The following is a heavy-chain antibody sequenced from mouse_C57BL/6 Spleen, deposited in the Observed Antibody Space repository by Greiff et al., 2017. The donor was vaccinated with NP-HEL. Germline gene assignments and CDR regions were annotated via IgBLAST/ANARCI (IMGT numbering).Heavy chain of an antibody. CDR3: VKTSDGYPYYFDY. V-gene: IGHV1-82*01. CDR1: GYAFSSSW. Sequence: QVQLKQSGPELVKPGASVKISCKASGYAFSSSWMNWVKQRPGKGLEWIGRIYPGDGDTNYNGKFKGKATLTADKSSSTAYMQLSSLTSEDSAVYFWVKTSDGYPYYFDYWGQGTTLTVSS. CDR2: IYPGDGDT. D-gene: IGHD2-3*01. J-gene: IGHJ2*01.